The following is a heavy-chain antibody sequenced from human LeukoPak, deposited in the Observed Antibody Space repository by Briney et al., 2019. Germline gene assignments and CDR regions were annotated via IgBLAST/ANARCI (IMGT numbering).Heavy chain of an antibody. CDR2: INHSGST. CDR1: GGFFSGYY. Sequence: SETLSLTCAVYGGFFSGYYWSWIRQPPGKGLEWIGEINHSGSTNYNPSLKSRVTISVDTSKNQFSLKLSSVTAADTAVYYCARGPGALGYLYYYYYYYMDVWGKGTTVTVSS. CDR3: ARGPGALGYLYYYYYYYMDV. V-gene: IGHV4-34*01. J-gene: IGHJ6*03. D-gene: IGHD2-15*01.